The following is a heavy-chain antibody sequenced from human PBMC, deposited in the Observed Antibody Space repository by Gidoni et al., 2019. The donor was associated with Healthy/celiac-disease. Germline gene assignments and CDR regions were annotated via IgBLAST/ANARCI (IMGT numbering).Heavy chain of an antibody. V-gene: IGHV3-23*01. CDR2: ISGSGGST. CDR3: ATNLHSIAARPDYFDY. D-gene: IGHD6-6*01. Sequence: VHLLASGGGLVHPVGSLRLSCSASGFPFIISAMSWVRQAPGKGLEGVAAISGSGGSTYYADSVKGRFTIYRENSKNTLYLQMNSLRAEDTAVYYCATNLHSIAARPDYFDYWGQGTLVTVSS. CDR1: GFPFIISA. J-gene: IGHJ4*02.